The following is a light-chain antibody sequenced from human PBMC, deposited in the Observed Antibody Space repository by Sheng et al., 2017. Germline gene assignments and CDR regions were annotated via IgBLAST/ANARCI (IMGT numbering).Light chain of an antibody. Sequence: QSVLTQPPSASGTPGQRVTISCSGSGSNIGSNTVSWYQQFPGAAPKLLVFNNNQRPSGVPDRFSGSRSGTSASLAISGLQSEDEANYYCAAWDDSLRGVAFGGGTKLT. CDR1: GSNIGSNT. CDR2: NNN. J-gene: IGLJ2*01. V-gene: IGLV1-44*01. CDR3: AAWDDSLRGVA.